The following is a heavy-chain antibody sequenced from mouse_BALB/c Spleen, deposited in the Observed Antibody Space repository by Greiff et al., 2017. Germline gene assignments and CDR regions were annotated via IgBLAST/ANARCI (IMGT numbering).Heavy chain of an antibody. V-gene: IGHV5-6-5*01. Sequence: EVKLMESGGGLVKPGGSLKLSCAASGFTFSSYAMSWVRQTPGKRLEWVASISSGGSTYYPDSVKGRFTISRDNARNILYLQMSSLRSEDTAMYYCARWLLRAWFAYWGQGTLVTVSA. CDR2: ISSGGST. J-gene: IGHJ3*01. CDR3: ARWLLRAWFAY. CDR1: GFTFSSYA. D-gene: IGHD2-3*01.